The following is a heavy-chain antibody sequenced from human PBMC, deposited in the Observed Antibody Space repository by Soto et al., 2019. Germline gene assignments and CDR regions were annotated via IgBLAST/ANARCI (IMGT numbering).Heavy chain of an antibody. CDR1: GGSISSGGYS. J-gene: IGHJ4*02. D-gene: IGHD5-18*01. Sequence: PSETLSLTCAVSGGSISSGGYSWSWIRQPPGKGLEWIGYIYHSGSTYYNPSLKSRVTISVDRSKNQFSLKLSSVTAADTAVYYCARGLAGSYVDTAMVIDWGQGTLVTVSS. CDR3: ARGLAGSYVDTAMVID. V-gene: IGHV4-30-2*01. CDR2: IYHSGST.